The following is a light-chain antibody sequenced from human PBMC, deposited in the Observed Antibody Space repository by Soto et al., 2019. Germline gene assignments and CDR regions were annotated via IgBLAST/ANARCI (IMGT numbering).Light chain of an antibody. CDR2: EVS. CDR3: ASFAGSNIL. Sequence: QSALTQPPSASGSPGQSVTISCTGTSSDVGGYSYVSWYQQHPGKAPKLMTYEVSKRPSGVPDRFSGSKSGNTASLTVSGLQAEDEADYYCASFAGSNILFGGGTKLTVL. J-gene: IGLJ2*01. V-gene: IGLV2-8*01. CDR1: SSDVGGYSY.